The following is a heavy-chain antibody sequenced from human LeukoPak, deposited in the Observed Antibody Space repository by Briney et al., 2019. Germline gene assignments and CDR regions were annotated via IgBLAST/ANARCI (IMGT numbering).Heavy chain of an antibody. D-gene: IGHD3-10*01. CDR1: GGSISSGGSY. J-gene: IGHJ4*02. V-gene: IGHV4-61*02. CDR2: IYTSGST. CDR3: ARGEFYYGSGSYSPYYFDY. Sequence: PPETLSLTCTVSGGSISSGGSYWSWIRQPAGKGLEWIGRIYTSGSTNYNPSLKSRVTMSVDTSKDQFSLKLSSVTAADTAVYYCARGEFYYGSGSYSPYYFDYWGQGTLVTVSS.